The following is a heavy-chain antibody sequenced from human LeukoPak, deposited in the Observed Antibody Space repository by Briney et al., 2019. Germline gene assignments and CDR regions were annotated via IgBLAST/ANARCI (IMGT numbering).Heavy chain of an antibody. V-gene: IGHV3-21*01. CDR3: ARTAGYAYMDV. J-gene: IGHJ6*03. D-gene: IGHD5-18*01. CDR2: ISISSSYI. CDR1: GFTFSRYS. Sequence: GGSLRLSCAASGFTFSRYSMNWVRQAPGKGLEWVSSISISSSYIYYADSVKGRFTISRDNGKNSLYLQMNNLRDEDTALYYCARTAGYAYMDVWGKGTTVTISS.